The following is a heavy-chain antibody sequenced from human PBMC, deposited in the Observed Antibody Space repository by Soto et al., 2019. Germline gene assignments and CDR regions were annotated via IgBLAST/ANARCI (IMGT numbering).Heavy chain of an antibody. Sequence: GGSLRLSCAASGFTFSNARMNWVRQAPGKGLEWVGRIKSKTDGGATDYAAPVKGRFTISRDDSKNTLYLQMNSLKTEDTAVYYCTTDVYSSGYYRVYYYYGMDVWGQGTTVTVSS. V-gene: IGHV3-15*07. CDR2: IKSKTDGGAT. CDR3: TTDVYSSGYYRVYYYYGMDV. D-gene: IGHD3-22*01. CDR1: GFTFSNAR. J-gene: IGHJ6*02.